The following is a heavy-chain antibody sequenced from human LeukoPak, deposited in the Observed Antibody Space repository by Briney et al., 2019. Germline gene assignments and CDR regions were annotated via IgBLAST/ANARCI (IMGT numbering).Heavy chain of an antibody. J-gene: IGHJ3*02. V-gene: IGHV3-9*01. CDR2: INWSSDTI. D-gene: IGHD2/OR15-2a*01. CDR3: AKATTFFDAFDI. Sequence: GGSLRLSCAASGFTVDDYAMHWVRQAPGKGLEWVAGINWSSDTIGYADSVRGRFTVSRDNAKNSLVLHMNSLRTDDTALYYCAKATTFFDAFDIWGRGTRVTVSS. CDR1: GFTVDDYA.